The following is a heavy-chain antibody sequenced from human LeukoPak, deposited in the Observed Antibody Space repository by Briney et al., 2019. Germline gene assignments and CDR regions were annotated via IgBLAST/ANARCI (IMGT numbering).Heavy chain of an antibody. V-gene: IGHV4-61*02. CDR3: ARNSVLRFLERSEDYMDV. J-gene: IGHJ6*03. Sequence: SETLSLTCAVSGGSISSGSYYWNWIRQPAGKGLEWIGRISTSGYTNYNPSLKSRVTISVDRSKNQFSLKLSSVTAADTAVYYCARNSVLRFLERSEDYMDVWGKGTTVTVSS. CDR1: GGSISSGSYY. D-gene: IGHD3-3*01. CDR2: ISTSGYT.